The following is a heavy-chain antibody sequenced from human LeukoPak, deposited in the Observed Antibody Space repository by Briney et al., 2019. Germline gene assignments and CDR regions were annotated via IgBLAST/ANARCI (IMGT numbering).Heavy chain of an antibody. CDR3: ARTKRGYDYGDYRFDP. Sequence: ASVKVTCKDSGYTFTVYYMHWVRQAPGQGLGWMGWINPNSGGTNYAQKFQGRVTMTRDTSISTAYMELSRLRSDDTAVYYCARTKRGYDYGDYRFDPWGQGTLVTVSS. J-gene: IGHJ5*02. CDR2: INPNSGGT. CDR1: GYTFTVYY. V-gene: IGHV1-2*02. D-gene: IGHD4-17*01.